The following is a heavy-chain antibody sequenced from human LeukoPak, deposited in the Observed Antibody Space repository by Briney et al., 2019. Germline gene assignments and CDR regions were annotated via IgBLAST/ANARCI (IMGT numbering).Heavy chain of an antibody. CDR2: IYYSGST. J-gene: IGHJ4*02. Sequence: PSETLSLTCTVSGGSISSSSYYWGWIRQPPGKGLEWIGSIYYSGSTYHNPSLKSRVTISVDTSKNQFSLKLSSVTAADTAVYYCARGGNSTVVTPPTFDYWGQGTLVTVSS. CDR1: GGSISSSSYY. CDR3: ARGGNSTVVTPPTFDY. V-gene: IGHV4-39*01. D-gene: IGHD4-23*01.